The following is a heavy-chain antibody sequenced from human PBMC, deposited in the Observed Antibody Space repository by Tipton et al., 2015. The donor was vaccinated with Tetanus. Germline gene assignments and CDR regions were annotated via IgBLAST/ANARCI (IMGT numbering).Heavy chain of an antibody. CDR1: GFIFSSYG. D-gene: IGHD2-15*01. Sequence: SGFIFSSYGIHWVRQAPGKGLEWVAVSWYDGTDQYYADSVKGRFTLSRENSKNTLYLQMDSLRAEDTALYYWAREADCSGGSCFSGDFDNWGQGTQVTVSS. CDR3: AREADCSGGSCFSGDFDN. CDR2: SWYDGTDQ. J-gene: IGHJ4*02. V-gene: IGHV3-33*01.